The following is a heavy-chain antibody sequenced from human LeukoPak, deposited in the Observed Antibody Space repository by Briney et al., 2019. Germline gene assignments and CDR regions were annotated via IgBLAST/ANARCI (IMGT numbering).Heavy chain of an antibody. CDR1: GGSFSGYY. Sequence: PSETLSLTCAVYGGSFSGYYWGWIRQPPGKGLEWIGSIYHSGSTYYNPSLKSRVTISVDTSKNQFSLKLSSVTAADTAVYYCARRIVAYYYMDVWGKGTTVTVSS. CDR2: IYHSGST. J-gene: IGHJ6*03. CDR3: ARRIVAYYYMDV. V-gene: IGHV4-34*01. D-gene: IGHD5-12*01.